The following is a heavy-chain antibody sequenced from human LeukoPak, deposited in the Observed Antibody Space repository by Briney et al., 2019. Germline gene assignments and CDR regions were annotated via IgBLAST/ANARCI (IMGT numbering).Heavy chain of an antibody. CDR1: GYTFTGYY. Sequence: ASVKVSCKASGYTFTGYYMHWVRQAPGQGLEWMGWINPNSGGTNYAQKFQGRVTMTRDTSISTAYMELSRLRSDDTAVYYRARDPIYVWGSYRWGQGTLVTVSS. V-gene: IGHV1-2*02. CDR2: INPNSGGT. CDR3: ARDPIYVWGSYR. J-gene: IGHJ4*02. D-gene: IGHD3-16*02.